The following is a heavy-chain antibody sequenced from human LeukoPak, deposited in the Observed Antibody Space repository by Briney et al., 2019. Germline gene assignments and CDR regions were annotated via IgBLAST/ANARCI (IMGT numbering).Heavy chain of an antibody. CDR3: AEGMVGYGGKFDY. J-gene: IGHJ4*02. CDR1: GFTVSDNY. V-gene: IGHV3-66*01. D-gene: IGHD5-12*01. CDR2: IYSAGTT. Sequence: PGGSLRLSCAVSGFTVSDNYMSWVRQAPGKGLEWVSIIYSAGTTHYADSVKGRFTISRDNSKNTLYLQMNSLRVEDTAVYYCAEGMVGYGGKFDYWGQGTLVTVSS.